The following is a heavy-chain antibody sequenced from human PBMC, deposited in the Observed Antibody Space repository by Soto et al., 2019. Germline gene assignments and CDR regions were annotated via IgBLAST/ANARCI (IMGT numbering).Heavy chain of an antibody. Sequence: GGSLRLSCAASGFTFSTYAMHWVRQAPGKGLEWLAVISYDGNSEYYADSVKGRFTISRDNSKNTLYLQMNSLRTEDTAVYYCARDLYGTGSMDVWGQGTTVTVSS. D-gene: IGHD3-9*01. CDR3: ARDLYGTGSMDV. CDR2: ISYDGNSE. J-gene: IGHJ6*02. CDR1: GFTFSTYA. V-gene: IGHV3-30-3*01.